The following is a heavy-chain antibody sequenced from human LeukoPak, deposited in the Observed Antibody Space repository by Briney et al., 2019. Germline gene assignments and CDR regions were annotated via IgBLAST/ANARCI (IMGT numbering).Heavy chain of an antibody. CDR1: GFAFNTYA. CDR2: ISDTGTRT. V-gene: IGHV3-23*01. J-gene: IGHJ6*02. CDR3: AKYYFDNRGNCYFFHYGLDV. Sequence: GGSLRFSCAASGFAFNTYALSWVRQAPGKGPEWVSGISDTGTRTYYADSVRGRFATSRDNSKSTLFLQMNSLRAEDTAVYYCAKYYFDNRGNCYFFHYGLDVWGQGTTVTVSS. D-gene: IGHD3-22*01.